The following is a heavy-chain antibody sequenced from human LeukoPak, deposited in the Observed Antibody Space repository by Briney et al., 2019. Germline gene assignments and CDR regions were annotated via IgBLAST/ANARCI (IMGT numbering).Heavy chain of an antibody. V-gene: IGHV4-59*11. D-gene: IGHD3-10*01. CDR1: GVSISTHY. J-gene: IGHJ4*02. CDR2: IYHSGTT. CDR3: AREANYHGSGSYFEGTFDY. Sequence: PSETLSLTCNVSGVSISTHYWSWIRQSPGKGLEWIGFIYHSGTTNYNPSLKSRVTISIDTSKNEFSLKLTSVTAADTAVYFCAREANYHGSGSYFEGTFDYWGQGSLVTVSS.